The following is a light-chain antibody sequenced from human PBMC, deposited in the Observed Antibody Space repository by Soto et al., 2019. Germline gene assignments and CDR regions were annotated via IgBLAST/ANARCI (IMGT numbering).Light chain of an antibody. V-gene: IGKV3-20*01. CDR3: QQYGTSPLTWT. CDR1: QSVSSSY. Sequence: LSFSPGERATLSCRASQSVSSSYFAWYQQRPGQAPRLLIYAASSRAAGIPDRFSGSESGTDFTLTISRLEPEDFAVYYCQQYGTSPLTWTFGQGTKVDIK. J-gene: IGKJ1*01. CDR2: AAS.